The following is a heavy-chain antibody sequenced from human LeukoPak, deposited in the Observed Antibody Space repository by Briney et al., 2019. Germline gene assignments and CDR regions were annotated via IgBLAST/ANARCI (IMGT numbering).Heavy chain of an antibody. D-gene: IGHD1-7*01. J-gene: IGHJ5*02. CDR2: IKEDGSEK. CDR1: GFNFGEFW. CDR3: ARHVGRNYREGGFDP. Sequence: PGGSLRLSCAASGFNFGEFWMAWVRQTPGKGLEWVADIKEDGSEKFYVDSVKGRFTISRDNAKNSLYLQMNSLRAEDTAVYYCARHVGRNYREGGFDPWGQGILVIVSS. V-gene: IGHV3-7*01.